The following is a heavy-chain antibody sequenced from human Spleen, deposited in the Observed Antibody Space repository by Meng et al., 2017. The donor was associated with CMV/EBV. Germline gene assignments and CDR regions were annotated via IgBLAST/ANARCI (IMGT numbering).Heavy chain of an antibody. J-gene: IGHJ6*02. D-gene: IGHD2-2*02. CDR2: ISGSGGET. Sequence: GGSLRLSCAGSGFTFSNYAMNWVRQAPGKGLEWVALISGSGGETDYADSVEGRLTITRDNSKNTGFLQGSSPRVEDTAIYYCARSPDLYCSSSSCYTLSGVVYYYGMDVWGQGTTVTVSS. CDR3: ARSPDLYCSSSSCYTLSGVVYYYGMDV. V-gene: IGHV3-23*01. CDR1: GFTFSNYA.